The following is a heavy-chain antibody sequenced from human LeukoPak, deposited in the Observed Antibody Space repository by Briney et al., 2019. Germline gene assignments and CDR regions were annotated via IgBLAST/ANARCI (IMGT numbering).Heavy chain of an antibody. CDR3: AKDPSRNYFDY. J-gene: IGHJ4*02. V-gene: IGHV3-30*02. CDR2: VRSDGSNT. CDR1: GFTFGSYG. Sequence: GGSLRLSCAASGFTFGSYGMHWVRQAPGKGLEWVAFVRSDGSNTFYADSVKGRFTISRDNSKNTLYLQMNSLRAEDTAVYYCAKDPSRNYFDYRGQGTLVTVSS.